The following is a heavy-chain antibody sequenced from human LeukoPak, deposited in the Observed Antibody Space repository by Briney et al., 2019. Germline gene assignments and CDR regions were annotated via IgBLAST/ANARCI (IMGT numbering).Heavy chain of an antibody. Sequence: GGSLRLSCAASGFTVSSNYMSWVRQAPGKGLEWVSVIYSGGSTYYADSVKGRFTISRDNSKNTLYLQMNSLRAEDTAVYYCARGGTTGTTWPYYFDYWGQGTLVIVSS. CDR1: GFTVSSNY. V-gene: IGHV3-53*01. J-gene: IGHJ4*02. CDR3: ARGGTTGTTWPYYFDY. D-gene: IGHD1-1*01. CDR2: IYSGGST.